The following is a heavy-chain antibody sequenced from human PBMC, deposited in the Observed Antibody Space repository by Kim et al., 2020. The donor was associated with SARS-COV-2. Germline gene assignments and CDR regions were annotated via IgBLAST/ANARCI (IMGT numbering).Heavy chain of an antibody. CDR3: ATQTRKYYGSGSYEDY. Sequence: SVKGRFTISRDNSKNTLYLQMNSLRAEDTAVYYCATQTRKYYGSGSYEDYWGQGTLVTVSS. D-gene: IGHD3-10*01. J-gene: IGHJ4*02. V-gene: IGHV3-30*07.